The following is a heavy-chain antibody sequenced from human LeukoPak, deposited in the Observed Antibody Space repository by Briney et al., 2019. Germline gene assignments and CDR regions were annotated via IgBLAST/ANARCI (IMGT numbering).Heavy chain of an antibody. CDR1: GFTFSSYS. J-gene: IGHJ4*02. D-gene: IGHD4-11*01. CDR2: ISSSSSYI. CDR3: AREDAVTTFFDY. V-gene: IGHV3-21*01. Sequence: GGSLRLSCAASGFTFSSYSMNWVRQAPGKGLEWVSSISSSSSYIYYADSVKGRFTISRDNAKNSLYLQMNSLRAEDTAVYYCAREDAVTTFFDYWGQGTLVTVSS.